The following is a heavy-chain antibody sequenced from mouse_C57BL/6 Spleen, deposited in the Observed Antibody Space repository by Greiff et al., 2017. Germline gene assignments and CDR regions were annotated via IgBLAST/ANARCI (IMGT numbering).Heavy chain of an antibody. J-gene: IGHJ2*01. CDR1: GYTFTSYW. Sequence: QVQLQQPGAELVMPGASVKLSCKASGYTFTSYWMHWVKQRPGHGLEWIGEIHPTDGYTNYHPKFKGKSTFTVDKSSSTAYLQHSSLTSEDSAVYYSASRSSGLDYWGQGTTLTVSS. D-gene: IGHD3-2*02. CDR2: IHPTDGYT. V-gene: IGHV1-69*01. CDR3: ASRSSGLDY.